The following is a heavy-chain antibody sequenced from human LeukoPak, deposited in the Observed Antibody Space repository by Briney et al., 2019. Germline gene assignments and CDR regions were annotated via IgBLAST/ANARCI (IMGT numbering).Heavy chain of an antibody. CDR3: ARARGYSDYDSWGRTYMGHYFDY. D-gene: IGHD5-12*01. CDR2: ISSSGNTI. Sequence: NAGGSLRLSCAASGFTFSDYYMSWIRQAPGKGLEWVSYISSSGNTIYYADSVKGRFTISRDNAKNSLYLLMNSLRAEDTAVYYCARARGYSDYDSWGRTYMGHYFDYWGQGTLVTVSS. V-gene: IGHV3-11*01. CDR1: GFTFSDYY. J-gene: IGHJ4*02.